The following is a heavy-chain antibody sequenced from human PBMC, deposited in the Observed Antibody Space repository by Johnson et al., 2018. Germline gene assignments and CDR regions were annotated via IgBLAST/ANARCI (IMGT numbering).Heavy chain of an antibody. D-gene: IGHD5-12*01. CDR3: TTDLARIGGEI. CDR1: GFTFSNAW. CDR2: IKTNNDGGTT. J-gene: IGHJ3*02. Sequence: VQLVESGGGLVKPGGSLRVSCASSGFTFSNAWMGWVRQAPGKGVEWVGRIKTNNDGGTTDYAAVVKGRFTISSDDSKNTVYVQMNSLKTEDTAGYYCTTDLARIGGEIWGQGTMVSVSS. V-gene: IGHV3-15*05.